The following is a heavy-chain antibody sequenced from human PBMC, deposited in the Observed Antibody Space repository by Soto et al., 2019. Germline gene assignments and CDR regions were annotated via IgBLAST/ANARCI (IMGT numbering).Heavy chain of an antibody. CDR1: GFTFSSYA. Sequence: EVQLLESGGGLVQPGGSLRLSCAASGFTFSSYAMSWVRQAPGKGLEWVSAISGSGGSTYYADSVKGRFTISRDNSKNTLYLQMNSLRAEDTAVYYCAKLGLVVVPAATPYYYGMDVWGQGTTVTVSS. V-gene: IGHV3-23*01. J-gene: IGHJ6*02. D-gene: IGHD2-2*01. CDR3: AKLGLVVVPAATPYYYGMDV. CDR2: ISGSGGST.